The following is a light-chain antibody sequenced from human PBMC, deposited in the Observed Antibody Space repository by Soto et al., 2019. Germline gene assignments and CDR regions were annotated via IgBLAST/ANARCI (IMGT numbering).Light chain of an antibody. CDR2: DAS. Sequence: DIQMTQSPSTLSASVGDRVTITCRASQSISSWLAWYQQKPGKAPKILIYDASSLESGVPSRFSGSGSGTEFTLTISSRQPDDFATYYCQQYNRYYTFGQGTKLEIK. CDR3: QQYNRYYT. V-gene: IGKV1-5*01. J-gene: IGKJ2*01. CDR1: QSISSW.